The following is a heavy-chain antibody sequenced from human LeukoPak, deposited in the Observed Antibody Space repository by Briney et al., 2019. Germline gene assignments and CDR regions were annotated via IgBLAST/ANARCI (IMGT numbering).Heavy chain of an antibody. V-gene: IGHV3-23*01. CDR1: GFTFSSYD. CDR2: ISGSGGST. Sequence: PGGSLRLSCAASGFTFSSYDMGWVRQAPGKGLEWVSAISGSGGSTYYADSVKGRFTISRDNSKNTLYLQMNSLRAEDTAVYYCAKGYTYYYDSSVRSPFDYWGQGTLVTVSS. D-gene: IGHD3-22*01. CDR3: AKGYTYYYDSSVRSPFDY. J-gene: IGHJ4*02.